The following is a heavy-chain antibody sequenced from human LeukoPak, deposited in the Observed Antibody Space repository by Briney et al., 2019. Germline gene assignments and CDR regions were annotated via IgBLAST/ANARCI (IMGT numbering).Heavy chain of an antibody. D-gene: IGHD6-25*01. CDR1: GGSISSGGYY. V-gene: IGHV4-31*03. Sequence: SETLSLTCTVSGGSISSGGYYWSWIRQHPGKGREWIGYIYYSGSTYYNPSLKSRITISVDRSKNQFSLNLSSVTAADTAVYYCARVGGGDAFDIWGQGTMVTVSS. CDR2: IYYSGST. J-gene: IGHJ3*02. CDR3: ARVGGGDAFDI.